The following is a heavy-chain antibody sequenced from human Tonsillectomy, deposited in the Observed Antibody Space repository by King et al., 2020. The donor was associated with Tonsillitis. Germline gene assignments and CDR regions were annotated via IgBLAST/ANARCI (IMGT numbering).Heavy chain of an antibody. V-gene: IGHV3-23*04. Sequence: VQLVESGGGFVQPGGSLRLSCAASGFTFSSYAMTWVRQAPGKGLEWFSGISGSGGRIHYADSVKGRFTISRDNSKNTLYLQMNSLRAEDTAVYYCAKDDGYNKIDYFDYWGQGTLVTVSS. J-gene: IGHJ4*02. CDR3: AKDDGYNKIDYFDY. D-gene: IGHD5-24*01. CDR2: ISGSGGRI. CDR1: GFTFSSYA.